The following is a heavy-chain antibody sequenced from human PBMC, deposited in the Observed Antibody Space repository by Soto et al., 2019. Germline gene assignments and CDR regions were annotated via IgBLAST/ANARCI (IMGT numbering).Heavy chain of an antibody. J-gene: IGHJ4*02. CDR1: GFPFSSYA. CDR2: ISGSGGST. Sequence: PGGSLSLSCVASGFPFSSYAMSWVRQAPGKGLEWVSAISGSGGSTYYADSVKGRFTISRDNSKNTLYLQMNSLRAEDTAVYYCVKYSKPVGWGQGALVTVSS. V-gene: IGHV3-23*01. CDR3: VKYSKPVG. D-gene: IGHD1-26*01.